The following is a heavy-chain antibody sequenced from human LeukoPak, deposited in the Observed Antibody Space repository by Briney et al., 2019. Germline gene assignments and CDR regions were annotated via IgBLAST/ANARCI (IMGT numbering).Heavy chain of an antibody. CDR1: GFNFNMFA. CDR2: FSRGTSTA. Sequence: GGSLRLSCTGTGFNFNMFAIHWVRQAPGQGLEWVSGFSRGTSTANYADSVKGRFTVSRDRSTKTLILQMNSLRPEDTALYYCAKEQRIRHCSEGVYTEGYYFDYWGQGTLVTVSS. D-gene: IGHD2-8*01. J-gene: IGHJ4*02. CDR3: AKEQRIRHCSEGVYTEGYYFDY. V-gene: IGHV3-23*01.